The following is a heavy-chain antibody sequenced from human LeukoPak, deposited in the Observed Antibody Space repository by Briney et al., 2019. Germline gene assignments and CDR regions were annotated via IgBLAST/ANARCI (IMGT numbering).Heavy chain of an antibody. J-gene: IGHJ4*02. Sequence: GGSLRLSCAASGFTFSDHYMDWVRQAPGKGLKWVGRTRNKANSYTTEYAASVKGRFTISRDDSKNSLYLQMNSLKTEDTAVYYCAREQKLVLGSFDYWGQGTLVPVSS. CDR1: GFTFSDHY. CDR3: AREQKLVLGSFDY. D-gene: IGHD6-13*01. CDR2: TRNKANSYTT. V-gene: IGHV3-72*01.